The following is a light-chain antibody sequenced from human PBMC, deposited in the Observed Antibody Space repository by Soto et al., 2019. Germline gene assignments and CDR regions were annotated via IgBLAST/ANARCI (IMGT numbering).Light chain of an antibody. V-gene: IGLV2-23*01. J-gene: IGLJ1*01. CDR1: SIDVGSYNL. CDR2: EGS. CDR3: CSYARSSTSYV. Sequence: QSVLTQPASVSGSPGQSITISCTGTSIDVGSYNLVSWYQQHPGKAPKIMIYEGSKRPSGVSNRFSGSKSGNTASLTISGLQAEDEADYYCCSYARSSTSYVFGTGTKLTVL.